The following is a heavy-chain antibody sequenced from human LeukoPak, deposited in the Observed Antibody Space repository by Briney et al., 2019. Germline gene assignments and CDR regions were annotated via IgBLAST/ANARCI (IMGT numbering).Heavy chain of an antibody. CDR1: GFTFSSYG. Sequence: GRSLRLSCAASGFTFSSYGRHWVRQAPGKGLEWVAVISYDGSNKYYADSVKGRFTISRDNSKNTLYLQMNSLRAEDTAVYYCAKDWHYYDSSGYYYDGYWGQGTLVTVSP. V-gene: IGHV3-30*18. J-gene: IGHJ4*02. D-gene: IGHD3-22*01. CDR3: AKDWHYYDSSGYYYDGY. CDR2: ISYDGSNK.